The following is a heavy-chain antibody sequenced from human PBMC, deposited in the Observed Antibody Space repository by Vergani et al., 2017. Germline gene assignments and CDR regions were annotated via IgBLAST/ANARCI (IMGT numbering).Heavy chain of an antibody. V-gene: IGHV3-30*03. D-gene: IGHD1-1*01. CDR1: GFTSSYYG. CDR3: ATKSCGTPGCQIGYFRE. J-gene: IGHJ1*01. CDR2: ISYDGTQK. Sequence: QVHLVESVGGVVQPGRSLRLSCVVSGFTSSYYGMHWVRQAPGKGLEWVAVISYDGTQKYYADSVKARFTISRDNSKSTLYLQMNSLRTEDTAVYYCATKSCGTPGCQIGYFREWGQGTLVTVSS.